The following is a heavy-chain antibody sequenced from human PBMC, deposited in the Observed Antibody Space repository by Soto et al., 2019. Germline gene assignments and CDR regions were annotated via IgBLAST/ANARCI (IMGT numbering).Heavy chain of an antibody. CDR2: IYPGDSDT. D-gene: IGHD2-15*01. Sequence: GESLKISCKGSGYSFTSYWIGWVRQMPGKGLEWMGIIYPGDSDTRYSPSFQGQVTISADKSISTAYLQWSSLKASDTAMYYCARVVVVVAAPGYNWFDPWGQGTLVTVSS. V-gene: IGHV5-51*01. CDR3: ARVVVVVAAPGYNWFDP. J-gene: IGHJ5*02. CDR1: GYSFTSYW.